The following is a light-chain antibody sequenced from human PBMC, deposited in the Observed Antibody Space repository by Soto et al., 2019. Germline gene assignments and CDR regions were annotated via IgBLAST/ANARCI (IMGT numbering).Light chain of an antibody. J-gene: IGKJ4*01. CDR2: DAS. CDR1: QSVSSY. V-gene: IGKV3-11*01. Sequence: EIVLTQSPATLSLSPGERATLSCRASQSVSSYLDLYQQKPGQAPRLLIYDASNRATGIPARFSGSGSGTDFTLTISSLEPEDFAVYYCQQRSNWLTFGGGTKVEIK. CDR3: QQRSNWLT.